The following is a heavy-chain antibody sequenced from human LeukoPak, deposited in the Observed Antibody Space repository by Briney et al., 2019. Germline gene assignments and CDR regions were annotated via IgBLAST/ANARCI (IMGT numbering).Heavy chain of an antibody. Sequence: GGSLRLSCAASGFTFSSYGMHWVRQAPGKGLEWVAVIWYDGSNKYYADSVKGRFTISRDNSKNTLYLQMNSLRAEDTAVYYCVRGPRIAATSYWGQGTLVTVSS. D-gene: IGHD6-25*01. J-gene: IGHJ4*02. CDR1: GFTFSSYG. CDR2: IWYDGSNK. V-gene: IGHV3-33*01. CDR3: VRGPRIAATSY.